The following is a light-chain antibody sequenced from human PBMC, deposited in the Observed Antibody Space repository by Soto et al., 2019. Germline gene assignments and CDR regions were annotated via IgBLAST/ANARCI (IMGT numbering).Light chain of an antibody. CDR1: QSVSTNY. CDR2: GAS. Sequence: EIVLTQSPATLSLSPGERATLSCRASQSVSTNYLACYQQRPGQAPRLLIFGASYTATGIPDRFSGSGSATDFTRTISRLEPEDCAVYDCHHYSSSPPEFTFGPGTKVDSK. J-gene: IGKJ3*01. CDR3: HHYSSSPPEFT. V-gene: IGKV3-20*01.